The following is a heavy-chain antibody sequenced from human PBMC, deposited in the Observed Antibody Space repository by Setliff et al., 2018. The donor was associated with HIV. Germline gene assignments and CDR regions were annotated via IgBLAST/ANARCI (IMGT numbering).Heavy chain of an antibody. Sequence: PSETLSLTCTVSGASISRHFWAWIRQPPGKGLEWIGNIYRSGSTYYNPSLKSRVTISIDRSKNQFSLKLSSVTAADTAMYYCARVLDYYDSSPYYFDYWGQGTLVTVSS. J-gene: IGHJ4*02. CDR3: ARVLDYYDSSPYYFDY. CDR1: GASISRHF. V-gene: IGHV4-38-2*02. D-gene: IGHD3-22*01. CDR2: IYRSGST.